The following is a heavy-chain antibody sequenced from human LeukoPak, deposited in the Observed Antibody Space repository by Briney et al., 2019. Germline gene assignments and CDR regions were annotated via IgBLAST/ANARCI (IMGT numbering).Heavy chain of an antibody. J-gene: IGHJ4*02. CDR2: IIPMYGRG. V-gene: IGHV1-69*13. CDR3: ARGQSSLGSPYYFDY. Sequence: SVKVSCKASGYTFTSYYMHWVRQAPGQGLEWMGGIIPMYGRGNYAQKFQGRVTITADESTSTVYMELRSLTSEDTAVYYCARGQSSLGSPYYFDYWGQGTLVTVSS. CDR1: GYTFTSYY. D-gene: IGHD3-16*01.